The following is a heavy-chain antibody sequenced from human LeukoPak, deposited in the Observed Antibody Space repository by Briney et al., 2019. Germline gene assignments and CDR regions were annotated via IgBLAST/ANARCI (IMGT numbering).Heavy chain of an antibody. V-gene: IGHV1-18*01. J-gene: IGHJ4*02. D-gene: IGHD1-26*01. CDR3: ARVKWELLDY. Sequence: ASVKVSCKASGGTFSSYAISWVRQAPGQGLEWMRWISAYNGNTNYAQKLQGRVTMTTDTSTSTAYMELRSLRSDDTAVYYCARVKWELLDYWGQGTLVTVSP. CDR2: ISAYNGNT. CDR1: GGTFSSYA.